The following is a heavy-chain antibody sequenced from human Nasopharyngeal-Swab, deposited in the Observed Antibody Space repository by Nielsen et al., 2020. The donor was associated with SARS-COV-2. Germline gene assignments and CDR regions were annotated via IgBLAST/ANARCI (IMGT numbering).Heavy chain of an antibody. D-gene: IGHD1-26*01. CDR3: ARDRDWELLRY. CDR2: IIPIFGTA. V-gene: IGHV1-69*13. CDR1: GGTFRSYA. Sequence: SGQVSCKASGGTFRSYAISWERQAPGQGLEWMGGIIPIFGTANYAQKFQGRVTITADESTSTAYMELSSLRSEDTAVYYCARDRDWELLRYWGQGTLVTVSS. J-gene: IGHJ4*02.